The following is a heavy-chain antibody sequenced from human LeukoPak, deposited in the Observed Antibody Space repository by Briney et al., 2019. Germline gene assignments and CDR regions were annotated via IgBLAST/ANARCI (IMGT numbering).Heavy chain of an antibody. V-gene: IGHV1-69*05. CDR3: ARDPTGDGDAFDI. D-gene: IGHD7-27*01. CDR1: GGTFSSYA. Sequence: ASVKVSCKASGGTFSSYAISWVRQAPGQGLEWMGGIIPIFGTANYAQKFQGRVRITTDESTSTAYMELSSLRSEDTAVYYCARDPTGDGDAFDIWGQGTMVTVSS. J-gene: IGHJ3*02. CDR2: IIPIFGTA.